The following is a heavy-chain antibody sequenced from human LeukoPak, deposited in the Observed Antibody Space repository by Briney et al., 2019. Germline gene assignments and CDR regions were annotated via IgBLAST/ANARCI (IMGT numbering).Heavy chain of an antibody. V-gene: IGHV4-59*01. D-gene: IGHD2-2*02. Sequence: SETLSLTCTVSGGSISSYYWSWIRQPPGKGLEWIGYIYYSGSTNYNPSLKSRVTISVDTSQNQFSLKLSSVTAADTAVYYCARAIVVVPAAIGWFDPWGQGTLVTVSS. CDR1: GGSISSYY. CDR2: IYYSGST. J-gene: IGHJ5*02. CDR3: ARAIVVVPAAIGWFDP.